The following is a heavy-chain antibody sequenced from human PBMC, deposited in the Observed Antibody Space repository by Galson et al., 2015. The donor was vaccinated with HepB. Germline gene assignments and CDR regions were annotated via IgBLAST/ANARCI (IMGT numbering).Heavy chain of an antibody. V-gene: IGHV1-69*13. CDR1: GGTFSSYA. Sequence: SVKVSCKASGGTFSSYAISWVRQAPGQGLEWMGGIIPIFGTANYAQKFQGRVTITADESTSTAYMELSSLRSEDTAVYYCARDPGRIAAAGPDGYYYYGMDVWGQGTTVTVSS. CDR3: ARDPGRIAAAGPDGYYYYGMDV. D-gene: IGHD6-13*01. J-gene: IGHJ6*02. CDR2: IIPIFGTA.